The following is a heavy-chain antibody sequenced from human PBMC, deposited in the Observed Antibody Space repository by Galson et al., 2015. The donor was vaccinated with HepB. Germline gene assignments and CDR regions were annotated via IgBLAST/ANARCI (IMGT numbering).Heavy chain of an antibody. D-gene: IGHD3-10*01. CDR3: ARANKWFGESYSDY. Sequence: SVKVSCKASGGTLSSYAISWVRQAPGQGLEWMGGIIPIFGTANCAQKFQGRVTITADESTSTAYMELSSLRSEDTAVYYCARANKWFGESYSDYWGQGTLVTVSS. CDR1: GGTLSSYA. J-gene: IGHJ4*02. V-gene: IGHV1-69*13. CDR2: IIPIFGTA.